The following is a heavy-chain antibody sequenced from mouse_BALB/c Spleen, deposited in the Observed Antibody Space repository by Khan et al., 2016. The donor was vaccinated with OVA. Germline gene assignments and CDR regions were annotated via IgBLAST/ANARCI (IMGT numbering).Heavy chain of an antibody. Sequence: EVQLVESGGGLVQPGGSLKLSCEGSGFTFSNYAMSWVRQTPERRLEWVASISSGGNTYYSVSVKGRFTISRDNARNFLYLQMSSLWAEDTAMDYWARDYLFTYGGQGTLVTVSA. D-gene: IGHD1-1*01. CDR2: ISSGGNT. CDR1: GFTFSNYA. V-gene: IGHV5-6-5*01. J-gene: IGHJ3*01. CDR3: ARDYLFTY.